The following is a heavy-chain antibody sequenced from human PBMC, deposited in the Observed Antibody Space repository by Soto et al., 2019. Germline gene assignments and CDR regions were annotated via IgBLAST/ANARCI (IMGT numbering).Heavy chain of an antibody. CDR1: GYTFARYN. CDR2: INTGNGNT. J-gene: IGHJ4*02. V-gene: IGHV1-3*04. Sequence: ASVKVSRKASGYTFARYNIHCVRQAPRQKPEWLGWINTGNGNTKYSENFQGRVSITRDTSATTAYMDLDSLTSEDTALYYCAREYEPISSWNYGDLAFWGLGTRVTVSS. D-gene: IGHD1-7*01. CDR3: AREYEPISSWNYGDLAF.